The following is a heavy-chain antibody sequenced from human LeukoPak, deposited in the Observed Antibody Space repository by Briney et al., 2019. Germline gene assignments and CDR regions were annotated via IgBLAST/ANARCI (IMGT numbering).Heavy chain of an antibody. CDR3: AKVLASRWFFDY. J-gene: IGHJ4*02. Sequence: GGSLRLSCAAAGFTFSSYAMSWVRQTPGKGLEWVSTVSSSGDNTYYADSVKGRFIISRDTSKNTMYLQMNSLRDEDTAVYYCAKVLASRWFFDYWGQGTLVTVSS. D-gene: IGHD2-15*01. CDR2: VSSSGDNT. CDR1: GFTFSSYA. V-gene: IGHV3-23*01.